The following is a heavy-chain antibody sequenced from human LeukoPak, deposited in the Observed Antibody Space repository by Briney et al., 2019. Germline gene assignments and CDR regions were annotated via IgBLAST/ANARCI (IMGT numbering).Heavy chain of an antibody. Sequence: PSETLSLTCTVSGGSISSYYWSWIRQPAGKGLEWIGRIYTSGSTNYNPSLKSRVTMSVDTSKNQFSLKLSSVTAADTAVYYCARGEVCSSTSCYLPNWFDPWGQGTLVTVSS. CDR3: ARGEVCSSTSCYLPNWFDP. CDR2: IYTSGST. CDR1: GGSISSYY. J-gene: IGHJ5*02. D-gene: IGHD2-2*01. V-gene: IGHV4-4*07.